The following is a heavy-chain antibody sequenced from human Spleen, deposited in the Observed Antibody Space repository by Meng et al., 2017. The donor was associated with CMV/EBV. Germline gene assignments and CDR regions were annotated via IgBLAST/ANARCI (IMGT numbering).Heavy chain of an antibody. CDR2: INLNSGTT. D-gene: IGHD3-22*01. CDR1: GYIFTDFY. Sequence: ASVKVSCKASGYIFTDFYMHWVRQAPGQGPEWMGWINLNSGTTTYAQKYQGRVTMTRDTSISTAYMELSRLRSDDTAVYYCARDLLRYYFETMDWFDPRGQGTLVTVSS. V-gene: IGHV1-2*02. J-gene: IGHJ5*02. CDR3: ARDLLRYYFETMDWFDP.